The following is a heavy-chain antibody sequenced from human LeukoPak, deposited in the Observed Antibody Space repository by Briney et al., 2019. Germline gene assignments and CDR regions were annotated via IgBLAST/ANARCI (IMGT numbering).Heavy chain of an antibody. CDR3: AGPRIYSNRSPVHKLKHYYYGMDV. V-gene: IGHV4-59*12. CDR2: IYYTGST. D-gene: IGHD4-4*01. J-gene: IGHJ6*02. Sequence: SETLSLTCTVSGASINNYYCSWIRQPPGKGLEWIGFIYYTGSTHYNPTVKSRVTMSVDTSKNQFSLKLSSVTAADTAVYYCAGPRIYSNRSPVHKLKHYYYGMDVWGQGTTVTVSS. CDR1: GASINNYY.